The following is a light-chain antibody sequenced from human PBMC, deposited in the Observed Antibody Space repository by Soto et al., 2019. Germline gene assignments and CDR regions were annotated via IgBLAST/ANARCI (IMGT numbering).Light chain of an antibody. J-gene: IGKJ1*01. Sequence: DIQMTQSPSTLSASVGDRVTITCWASQSIGSWLAWHQQKPGKAPKLLIYDGTYLESGVPSRFSGSGSGTEFTLTISSLQPDDSATYYCQQYESHSETFXQGTKVDIK. CDR1: QSIGSW. V-gene: IGKV1-5*01. CDR3: QQYESHSET. CDR2: DGT.